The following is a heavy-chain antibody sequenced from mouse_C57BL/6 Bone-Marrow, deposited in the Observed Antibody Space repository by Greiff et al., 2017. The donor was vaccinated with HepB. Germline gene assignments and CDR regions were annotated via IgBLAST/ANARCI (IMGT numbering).Heavy chain of an antibody. D-gene: IGHD1-1*01. Sequence: EVQLQQSGPVLVKPGASVKMSCKASGYTFTDYYMNWVKQSHGKSLEWIGVINPYNGGTSYNQKFKGKATLTVDKSSSTAYMELNSLTSEDSAVYYCARPNYGAMDYWGQGTSVTVSS. CDR1: GYTFTDYY. CDR3: ARPNYGAMDY. CDR2: INPYNGGT. J-gene: IGHJ4*01. V-gene: IGHV1-19*01.